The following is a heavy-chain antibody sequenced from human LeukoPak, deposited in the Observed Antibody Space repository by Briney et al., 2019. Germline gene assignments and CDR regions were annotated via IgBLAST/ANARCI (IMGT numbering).Heavy chain of an antibody. D-gene: IGHD2-2*01. V-gene: IGHV4-34*01. Sequence: SETLSLTCAVYGGSFSGYYWSWIRQPPGKGLEWIGEINHSGSTNYNPSLKSRVTISVDTSKNQFSLKLSSVTAADTAVYYCAIASTSCYCFDYWGQGTLVTVSS. CDR1: GGSFSGYY. CDR2: INHSGST. J-gene: IGHJ4*02. CDR3: AIASTSCYCFDY.